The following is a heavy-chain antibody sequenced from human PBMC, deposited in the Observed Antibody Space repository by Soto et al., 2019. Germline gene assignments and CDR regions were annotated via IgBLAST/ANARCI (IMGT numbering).Heavy chain of an antibody. J-gene: IGHJ4*02. CDR3: ARDPYVYRVAHGYFDY. CDR1: GFTFSSYG. Sequence: GGSLRLSCAASGFTFSSYGMHWVRQAPGKGLEWVAVIWYDGSNKYYADSVKGRFTISRDNSKNTLYPQMNGLRAEDTAVYYCARDPYVYRVAHGYFDYWGQGTLVTVSS. V-gene: IGHV3-33*01. CDR2: IWYDGSNK. D-gene: IGHD5-12*01.